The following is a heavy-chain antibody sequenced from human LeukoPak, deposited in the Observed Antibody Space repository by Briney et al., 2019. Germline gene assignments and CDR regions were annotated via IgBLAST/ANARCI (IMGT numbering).Heavy chain of an antibody. D-gene: IGHD3-16*01. CDR2: FDPEDGET. CDR3: ARGPIMDGLIYYYYYMDV. J-gene: IGHJ6*03. V-gene: IGHV1-24*01. Sequence: ASVKVSCKVSGYTLTELSMHWVRQAPGKGLEWMGGFDPEDGETIYAQKFQGRVTMTEDTSTDTAYMELSSLRSEDTAVYYCARGPIMDGLIYYYYYMDVWGKGTTVTVSS. CDR1: GYTLTELS.